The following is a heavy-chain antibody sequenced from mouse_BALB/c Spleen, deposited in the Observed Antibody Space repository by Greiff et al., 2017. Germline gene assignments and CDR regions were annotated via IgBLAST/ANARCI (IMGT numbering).Heavy chain of an antibody. CDR3: ATGRGAMDY. Sequence: VQLQQSGAELVRSGASVKLSCTASGFNIKDYYMHWVKQRPEQGLEWIGWIDPENGDTEYAPKFQGKATMTADTSSNTAYVQLSSLTSEDTAVYYCATGRGAMDYWGQGTSVTVSS. CDR2: IDPENGDT. D-gene: IGHD4-1*02. V-gene: IGHV14-4*02. J-gene: IGHJ4*01. CDR1: GFNIKDYY.